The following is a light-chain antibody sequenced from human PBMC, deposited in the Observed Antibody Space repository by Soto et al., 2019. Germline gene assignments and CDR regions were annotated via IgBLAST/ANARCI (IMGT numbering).Light chain of an antibody. CDR1: SSDVGDYNF. J-gene: IGLJ3*02. CDR3: SSFAGSNTLV. CDR2: EVT. Sequence: QSALTQPPSASGSPGQSATISCTGTSSDVGDYNFVSWYQQHPGKAPKLIIYEVTKRPSGVPDRFSGSKSGHTASLTVSGLQTDDEAEYYCSSFAGSNTLVFGGGTKLTVL. V-gene: IGLV2-8*01.